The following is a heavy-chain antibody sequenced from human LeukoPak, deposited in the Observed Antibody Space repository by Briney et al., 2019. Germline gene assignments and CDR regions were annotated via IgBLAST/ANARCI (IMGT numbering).Heavy chain of an antibody. V-gene: IGHV5-51*01. D-gene: IGHD6-13*01. CDR1: WYRFTKFW. CDR2: IYAGDSDT. Sequence: GESLKTSLKGSWYRFTKFWLERVRPVPGKGLEWMGIIYAGDSDTRYSPSFQDQVTISADKSINTAYLQWSSLKASDTAMYYCATQNDAAAALDYWGQGTLVTVSS. CDR3: ATQNDAAAALDY. J-gene: IGHJ4*02.